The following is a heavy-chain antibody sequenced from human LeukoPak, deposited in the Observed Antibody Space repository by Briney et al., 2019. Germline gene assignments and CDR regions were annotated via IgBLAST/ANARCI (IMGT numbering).Heavy chain of an antibody. J-gene: IGHJ4*02. Sequence: EASVKVSCKASGGTFSSYAISWVLQAPGQGLEWMGRIIPIFGTANYAQKFQGRVTITTDESTSTAYMELSSLRSEDTAVYYCARQKYDSSAKRPPTLDYWGQGTLVTVSS. CDR3: ARQKYDSSAKRPPTLDY. CDR1: GGTFSSYA. CDR2: IIPIFGTA. D-gene: IGHD3-22*01. V-gene: IGHV1-69*05.